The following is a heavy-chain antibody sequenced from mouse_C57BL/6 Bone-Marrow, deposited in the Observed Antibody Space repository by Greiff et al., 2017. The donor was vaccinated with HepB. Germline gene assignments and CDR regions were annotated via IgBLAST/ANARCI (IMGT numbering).Heavy chain of an antibody. V-gene: IGHV1-39*01. Sequence: EVKLQESGPELVKPGASVKISCKASGYSFTDYNMNWVKQSNGKSLEWIGVINPNYGTTSYNQKFKGKATLTVDKSSSTAYMQLNSLTSEDSAVYYCARWGKLLRRGDYAMDYWGQGTSVTVSS. CDR3: ARWGKLLRRGDYAMDY. CDR1: GYSFTDYN. J-gene: IGHJ4*01. CDR2: INPNYGTT. D-gene: IGHD1-2*01.